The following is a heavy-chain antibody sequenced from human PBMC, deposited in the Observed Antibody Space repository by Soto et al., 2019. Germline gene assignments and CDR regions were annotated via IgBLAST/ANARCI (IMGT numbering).Heavy chain of an antibody. Sequence: QVQLQESGPGLVKPSETLSLTCAVSGDSLSGTYWWSWVRQAPGGGLQWIGEISYSGTTHYDPSLMSRVTISMDMSRSEFSLTLISVTAADSASYYCARHILVTGTRGFDFWGQGILVTVSS. D-gene: IGHD6-19*01. CDR3: ARHILVTGTRGFDF. CDR1: GDSLSGTYW. V-gene: IGHV4-4*02. J-gene: IGHJ4*02. CDR2: ISYSGTT.